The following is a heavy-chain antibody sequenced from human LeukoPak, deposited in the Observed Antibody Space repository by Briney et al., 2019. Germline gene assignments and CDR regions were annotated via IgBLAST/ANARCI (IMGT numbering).Heavy chain of an antibody. CDR3: ARGKVATIYSY. V-gene: IGHV4-34*01. D-gene: IGHD5-12*01. Sequence: PSETLSLTCAVYGGSFSGYYWSWIRQPPGKGLEWIGEINHSGSTSYNPSLKSRVTISVDTSKNQFSLKLSSVTAADTAVYYCARGKVATIYSYWGQGTLVTVSS. J-gene: IGHJ4*02. CDR1: GGSFSGYY. CDR2: INHSGST.